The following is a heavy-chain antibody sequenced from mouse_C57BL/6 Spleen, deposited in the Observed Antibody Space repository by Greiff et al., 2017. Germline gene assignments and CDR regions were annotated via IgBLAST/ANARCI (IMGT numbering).Heavy chain of an antibody. D-gene: IGHD2-5*01. CDR3: ARAAYINYDGFAY. CDR1: GYTFPSYW. CDR2: INPSNGGP. V-gene: IGHV1-53*01. J-gene: IGHJ3*01. Sequence: VQLQQPGTELVKPGASVKLSCKASGYTFPSYWMHWVKQRPGQGLEWIGNINPSNGGPNYNATIKSTATLTVDKSSSTAYMQLSSLTSEDSAVYYCARAAYINYDGFAYWGQGTLVTVSA.